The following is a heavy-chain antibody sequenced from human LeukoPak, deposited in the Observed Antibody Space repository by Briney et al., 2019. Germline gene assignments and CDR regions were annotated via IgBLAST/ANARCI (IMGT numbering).Heavy chain of an antibody. J-gene: IGHJ4*02. D-gene: IGHD3-16*01. Sequence: SETLSLTCTVSGXTISIYYGSWIRQPPGKGLEWIAYFYYSGSTNCIPSRKSRVTISVDTSKNQFSLKLSSVTAADTGVYYCARCPWGTAYYFDYWGQGTLVTVSS. CDR2: FYYSGST. CDR1: GXTISIYY. V-gene: IGHV4-59*01. CDR3: ARCPWGTAYYFDY.